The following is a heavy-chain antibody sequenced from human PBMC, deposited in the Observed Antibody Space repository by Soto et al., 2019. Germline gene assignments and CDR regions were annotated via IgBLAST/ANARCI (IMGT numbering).Heavy chain of an antibody. Sequence: QVQLVESGGGVVQPGRSLRLSCAASGFTFSSYGMHWVRQAPGKGLEWVAVIWYDGSNKYYADSVKGRFTISRDNSKNTLYLQMNSLSAEDTAVYYCAREGIAAAAYNWFDPWGQGTLVTVSS. V-gene: IGHV3-33*01. D-gene: IGHD6-13*01. CDR1: GFTFSSYG. CDR2: IWYDGSNK. J-gene: IGHJ5*02. CDR3: AREGIAAAAYNWFDP.